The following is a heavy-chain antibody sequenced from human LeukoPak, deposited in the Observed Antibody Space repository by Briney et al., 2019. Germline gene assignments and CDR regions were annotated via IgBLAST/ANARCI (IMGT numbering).Heavy chain of an antibody. D-gene: IGHD6-13*01. V-gene: IGHV1-18*01. CDR1: GYTFTSYG. Sequence: GASVKVSCKASGYTFTSYGISWVRQAPGQGLEWMGWISAYNGNTNYAQKLQGRVTMTTDTSTSTAYMELRSLRSDDTAVYYCARVPPPPAAGTLYYFDYWGQGTLVTVSS. CDR2: ISAYNGNT. CDR3: ARVPPPPAAGTLYYFDY. J-gene: IGHJ4*02.